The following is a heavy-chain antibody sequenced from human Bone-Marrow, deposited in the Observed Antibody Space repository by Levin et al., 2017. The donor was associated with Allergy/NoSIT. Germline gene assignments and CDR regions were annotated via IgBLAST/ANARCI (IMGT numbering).Heavy chain of an antibody. J-gene: IGHJ3*02. Sequence: PGGSLRLSCAASEFTFSAYGMLWVRQAPGKGLEWVVVIWYDGSNKYYGDAVKGRFTISRDNSKNTLYLQMNSLRAEDTAVYYCAADGSIWGQGTTVTVS. CDR2: IWYDGSNK. CDR3: AADGSI. V-gene: IGHV3-33*01. D-gene: IGHD1-14*01. CDR1: EFTFSAYG.